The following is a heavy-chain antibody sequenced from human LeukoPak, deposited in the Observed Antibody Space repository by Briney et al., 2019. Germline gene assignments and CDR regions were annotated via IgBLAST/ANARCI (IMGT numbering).Heavy chain of an antibody. J-gene: IGHJ4*02. V-gene: IGHV1-18*01. CDR3: ARDRRAAAPDY. D-gene: IGHD6-13*01. CDR1: GYTFTSYG. CDR2: ISAYNGNT. Sequence: ASVKVSCKASGYTFTSYGISWVRQAPGQGLEWMGWISAYNGNTNYAQKLQGRVTMTTDTPTSTAYMGLRSLRSDDTAVYYCARDRRAAAPDYWGQGTLVTVSS.